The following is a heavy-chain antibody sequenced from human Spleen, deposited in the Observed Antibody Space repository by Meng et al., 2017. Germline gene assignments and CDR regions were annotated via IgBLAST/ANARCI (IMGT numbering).Heavy chain of an antibody. Sequence: GESLKISCAASGFTFSSYGMHWVRQAPGKGLEWVAVIWYDGSNKYYADSVKGRFTISRDNSKNTLYLQMNSLRAEDTAVYYCARSIFGSGPIDYWGQGTLVTVSS. CDR3: ARSIFGSGPIDY. CDR2: IWYDGSNK. J-gene: IGHJ4*02. V-gene: IGHV3-33*01. D-gene: IGHD6-19*01. CDR1: GFTFSSYG.